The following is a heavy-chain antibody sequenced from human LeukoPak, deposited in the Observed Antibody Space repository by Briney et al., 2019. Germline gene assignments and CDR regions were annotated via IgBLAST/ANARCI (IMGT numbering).Heavy chain of an antibody. CDR2: IRWDGSIQ. CDR3: ARSKSYDSSGYYFDY. Sequence: GGSLRLSCAASGFTFSSYGMHWVRQAPGKGLEWVSFIRWDGSIQYYADSVRGRFTISRDSSKNTLYLQMNSLRAEDTAVYYCARSKSYDSSGYYFDYWGQGTLVTVSS. V-gene: IGHV3-30*02. CDR1: GFTFSSYG. D-gene: IGHD3-22*01. J-gene: IGHJ4*02.